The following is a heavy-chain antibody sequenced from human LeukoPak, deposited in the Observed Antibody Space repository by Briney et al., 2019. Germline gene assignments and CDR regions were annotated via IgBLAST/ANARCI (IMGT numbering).Heavy chain of an antibody. CDR3: ARGIAAAGTGDYYYYGMDV. V-gene: IGHV1-8*01. D-gene: IGHD6-13*01. CDR2: MNPNSGNT. CDR1: GYTFTSYD. J-gene: IGHJ6*02. Sequence: ASVKVSCKASGYTFTSYDINWVRQATGQGLEWMGWMNPNSGNTGYAQKFQGRVTMTRSTSISTAYMELSSLRSEDTAVYYCARGIAAAGTGDYYYYGMDVWGQGTTVTVSS.